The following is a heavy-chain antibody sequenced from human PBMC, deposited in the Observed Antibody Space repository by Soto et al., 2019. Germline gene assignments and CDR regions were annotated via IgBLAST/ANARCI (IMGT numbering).Heavy chain of an antibody. Sequence: TGGSLRLSCAASGFTFSSYAMSWVRQAPGKGLEWVSAISGSGGSTYYADSVKGRFTISRDNSKNTLYLQMNSLRAEDTAVYYCASKAYSSSWYVWFDPWGQGTLVTVSS. J-gene: IGHJ5*02. CDR3: ASKAYSSSWYVWFDP. V-gene: IGHV3-23*01. D-gene: IGHD6-13*01. CDR1: GFTFSSYA. CDR2: ISGSGGST.